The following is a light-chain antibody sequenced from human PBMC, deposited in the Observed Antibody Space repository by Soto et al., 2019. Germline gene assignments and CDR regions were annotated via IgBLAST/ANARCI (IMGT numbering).Light chain of an antibody. J-gene: IGLJ2*01. CDR2: DVS. V-gene: IGLV2-14*01. CDR1: ITDVGSSNY. CDR3: SSYTTTSTRV. Sequence: QSALTQPASVSGSPGQSITISCTGTITDVGSSNYVSWYKQHPGKAPKLMIYDVSNRPSGVSNRVSGSKSGNTASLTISVLQDEDEADYYCSSYTTTSTRVFGGGTKVTVL.